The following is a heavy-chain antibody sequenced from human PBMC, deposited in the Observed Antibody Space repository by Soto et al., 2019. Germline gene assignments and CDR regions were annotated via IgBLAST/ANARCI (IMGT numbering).Heavy chain of an antibody. V-gene: IGHV3-21*01. Sequence: EVQLVESGGGLVKPGGSLRLSCAASGFTFSSYSMNWVRQAPGKGLEWVSSISSSSSYIYYADSVKGRFTISRDNAKNALYLQMNSLRAEDTAVYYCARDWLSHNYDILPGFGYWGQGTLVTVSS. CDR2: ISSSSSYI. CDR1: GFTFSSYS. J-gene: IGHJ4*02. D-gene: IGHD3-9*01. CDR3: ARDWLSHNYDILPGFGY.